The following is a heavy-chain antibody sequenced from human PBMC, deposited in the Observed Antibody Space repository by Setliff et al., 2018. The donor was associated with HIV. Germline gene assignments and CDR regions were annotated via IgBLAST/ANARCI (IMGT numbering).Heavy chain of an antibody. CDR1: GGSISSHC. Sequence: PSETLSLTCTVSGGSISSHCWSWIRQSPGKALEWIGYIYSSGSTKYNPSLDSRVTISVDTSKNQFSLNLRSVTAADTAVYYCAREPAAGAYYFDYWGQGTLVTVSS. D-gene: IGHD6-13*01. V-gene: IGHV4-59*11. J-gene: IGHJ4*02. CDR2: IYSSGST. CDR3: AREPAAGAYYFDY.